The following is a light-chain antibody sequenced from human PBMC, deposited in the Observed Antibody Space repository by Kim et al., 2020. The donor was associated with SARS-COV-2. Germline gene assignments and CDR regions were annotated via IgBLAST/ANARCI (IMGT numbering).Light chain of an antibody. V-gene: IGKV1-33*01. CDR2: DAS. CDR1: QDISNY. CDR3: QQYDDLPIT. Sequence: DIQMTQSPSSLSASVGGRVTITCQASQDISNYLNWYLQKPGKAPKLLIYDASNLETGVPSRFSGSGSGTDFTLTISSLQPEDIATYYCQQYDDLPITFGQGTRLEIK. J-gene: IGKJ5*01.